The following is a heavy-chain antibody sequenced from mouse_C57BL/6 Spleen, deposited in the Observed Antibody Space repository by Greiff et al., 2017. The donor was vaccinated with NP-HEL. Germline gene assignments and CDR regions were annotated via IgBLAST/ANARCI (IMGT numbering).Heavy chain of an antibody. V-gene: IGHV1-72*01. D-gene: IGHD1-1*01. CDR2: IDPNSGGT. J-gene: IGHJ4*01. CDR1: GYTFTSYW. CDR3: ARGPTVVAFYAMDY. Sequence: VQLQQPGAELVKPGASVKLSCKASGYTFTSYWMHWVKQRPGRGLEWIGRIDPNSGGTKYNEKFKSKATLTVDKPSSTAYRQLSSLTSEDSAVYYCARGPTVVAFYAMDYWGQGTSVTVSS.